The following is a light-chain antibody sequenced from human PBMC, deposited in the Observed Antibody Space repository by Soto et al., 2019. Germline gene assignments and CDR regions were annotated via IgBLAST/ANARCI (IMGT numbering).Light chain of an antibody. Sequence: QSVLTQPPSASGTPGQRVTISCSGSSSNIGSNTVNWYQQLPRTAPKLLIYSNNQRPSGVPDRFSGSKSGTSASLAISGLQSEDEADYYCAAWDDSLNVQVFGGGTQLTVL. CDR3: AAWDDSLNVQV. V-gene: IGLV1-44*01. CDR1: SSNIGSNT. CDR2: SNN. J-gene: IGLJ2*01.